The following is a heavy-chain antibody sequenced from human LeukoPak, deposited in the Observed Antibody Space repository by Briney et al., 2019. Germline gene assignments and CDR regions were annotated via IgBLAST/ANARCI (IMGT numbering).Heavy chain of an antibody. D-gene: IGHD1-1*01. CDR1: GDSVSIPSHH. CDR3: TREFTSTSGD. V-gene: IGHV4-39*02. J-gene: IGHJ1*01. CDR2: IYYTGNT. Sequence: PSETLSLTCTVSGDSVSIPSHHWAWIRQPPGKGLEWIASIYYTGNTYYNPSLKSRLSISIDASKNYFSLKLSSVTAADTAVYFCTREFTSTSGDWGQGTLVTVSS.